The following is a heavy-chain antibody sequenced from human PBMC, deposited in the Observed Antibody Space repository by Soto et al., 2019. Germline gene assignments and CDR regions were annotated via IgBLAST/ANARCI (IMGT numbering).Heavy chain of an antibody. J-gene: IGHJ3*02. CDR1: GYTFTTYA. CDR2: INAGNGNT. CDR3: ARSTSDYDYAFDI. Sequence: QVQLVQSGAEVKKPGASVKVSCKASGYTFTTYAMHWVRQAPGQRLEWMGWINAGNGNTKYSQKFQGRVTITRDTSASTAYMDLSSLRSEDTAVYYCARSTSDYDYAFDIWGQGTRVTVSS. V-gene: IGHV1-3*01. D-gene: IGHD5-12*01.